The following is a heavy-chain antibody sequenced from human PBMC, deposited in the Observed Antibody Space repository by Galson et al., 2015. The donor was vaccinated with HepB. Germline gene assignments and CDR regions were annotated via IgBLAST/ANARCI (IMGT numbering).Heavy chain of an antibody. V-gene: IGHV4-39*07. CDR3: ARAAGDITTYANDY. J-gene: IGHJ4*02. D-gene: IGHD2/OR15-2a*01. CDR1: GASISSSLYY. Sequence: SETLSLTCTVSGASISSSLYYWVWVRQPPEKGLEWIGSIYYTGNTYYKSSLKSRVTISADMSKNQFSLKVNSVTAADTAVYYCARAAGDITTYANDYWGQGALVTVSS. CDR2: IYYTGNT.